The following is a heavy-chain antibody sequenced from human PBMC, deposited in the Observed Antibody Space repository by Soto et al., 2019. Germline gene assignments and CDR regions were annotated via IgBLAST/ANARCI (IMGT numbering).Heavy chain of an antibody. CDR3: ASLNFDILAGDYAFDL. J-gene: IGHJ3*01. CDR1: GGSISGYY. V-gene: IGHV4-59*08. Sequence: SETLSLPCTVSGGSISGYYCSWIRQSPEKGLEYIGYISYSGSTNYNPSLKSRVTTSLDTSKNQFSLKLSSVAAADTAIYYCASLNFDILAGDYAFDLWGQGTMVTVSS. D-gene: IGHD3-9*01. CDR2: ISYSGST.